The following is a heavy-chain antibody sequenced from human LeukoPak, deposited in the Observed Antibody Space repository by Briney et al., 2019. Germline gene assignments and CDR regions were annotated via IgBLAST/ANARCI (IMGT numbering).Heavy chain of an antibody. J-gene: IGHJ5*02. CDR3: ARGGRDGYNRGVDP. CDR1: GFTFSSYE. D-gene: IGHD5-24*01. CDR2: ISSTGSTI. V-gene: IGHV3-48*03. Sequence: PGGSLRLSCAASGFTFSSYEMNWVRQAPGKGLEWVSYISSTGSTIYYADSVKGRFTISRDNAKSSLYLQMNSLRAEDTAVYYCARGGRDGYNRGVDPWGQGTLVTVSS.